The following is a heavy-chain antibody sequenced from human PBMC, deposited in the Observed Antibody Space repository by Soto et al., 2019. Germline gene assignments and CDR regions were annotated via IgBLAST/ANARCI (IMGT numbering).Heavy chain of an antibody. Sequence: EVQLVESGGGLVQPGGSLRLSCAASGFTFSDHYMDWVRQAPGKGLEWVGRTRNKANSYTTEYAASVKGRFIVSRDDSRNSLYLQMNSLKTEDTAVYYCASSWGDYRSCDYWGQGALVTVSS. D-gene: IGHD4-17*01. CDR1: GFTFSDHY. CDR2: TRNKANSYTT. CDR3: ASSWGDYRSCDY. J-gene: IGHJ4*02. V-gene: IGHV3-72*01.